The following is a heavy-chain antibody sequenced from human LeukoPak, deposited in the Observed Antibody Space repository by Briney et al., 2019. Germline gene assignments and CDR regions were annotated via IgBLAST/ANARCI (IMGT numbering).Heavy chain of an antibody. CDR2: ISAYNGNT. V-gene: IGHV1-18*01. CDR1: GGTFSSYA. D-gene: IGHD5-24*01. J-gene: IGHJ4*02. CDR3: ARAGGDGYNPDFVDY. Sequence: GCSVKVSCTASGGTFSSYAISWVRQAPGQGLEWMGWISAYNGNTNYAQKLQGRVTMTKDTSPSTAYMELRSLRSDDTAAYYCARAGGDGYNPDFVDYWGQGTLVTASS.